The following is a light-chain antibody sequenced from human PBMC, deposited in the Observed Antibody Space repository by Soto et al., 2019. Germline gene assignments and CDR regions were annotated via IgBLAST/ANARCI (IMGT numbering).Light chain of an antibody. Sequence: EIVLTQSPGTLSLSPGERATLSCRASQSVSSSYLAWYQQKPGQAPRLLIYGASSRATGIPDRFIGSGSGTDVTLTISRLQPEDVAVYYCQQYGSSPPYTFGQGTKLEIK. CDR1: QSVSSSY. J-gene: IGKJ2*01. CDR3: QQYGSSPPYT. CDR2: GAS. V-gene: IGKV3-20*01.